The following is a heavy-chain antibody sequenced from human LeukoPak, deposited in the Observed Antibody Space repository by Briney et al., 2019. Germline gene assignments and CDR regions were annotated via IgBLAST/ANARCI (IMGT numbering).Heavy chain of an antibody. CDR2: IYYNGKT. CDR3: ARAGGGYPYYFDY. D-gene: IGHD2-8*02. J-gene: IGHJ4*02. V-gene: IGHV4-30-4*08. Sequence: SETLSLTCTVSGGSIGSGDYYWNWIRQPPGKGLEWIGYIYYNGKTYYNPSLRSRLSISIETSKNQFSLKLSPVTAADTAVYYCARAGGGYPYYFDYWGQGTLVTVSS. CDR1: GGSIGSGDYY.